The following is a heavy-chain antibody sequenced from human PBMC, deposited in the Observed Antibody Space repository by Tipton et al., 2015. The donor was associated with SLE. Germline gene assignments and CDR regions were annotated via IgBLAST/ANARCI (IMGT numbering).Heavy chain of an antibody. Sequence: QLVQSGAEVEEPGSSVKVSCKASGDTFNTYAFTWVRQAPGQGLEWMGAIIPIIGITKYAQDFQDRVTISTDESTNTAYMELTSLTSDDTAVYLCARGRDQLPTSDYWGQGTLVTVSS. D-gene: IGHD2-2*01. V-gene: IGHV1-69*05. CDR2: IIPIIGIT. J-gene: IGHJ4*02. CDR1: GDTFNTYA. CDR3: ARGRDQLPTSDY.